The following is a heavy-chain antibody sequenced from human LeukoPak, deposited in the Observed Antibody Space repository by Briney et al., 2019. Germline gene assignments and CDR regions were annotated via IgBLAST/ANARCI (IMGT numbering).Heavy chain of an antibody. V-gene: IGHV3-48*03. CDR3: AKDPKAIYGSGSSFDY. J-gene: IGHJ4*02. CDR1: GFTFSSYE. CDR2: ISSSGSTI. D-gene: IGHD3-10*01. Sequence: QPGGSLTLSCAASGFTFSSYEMNWVRQAPGKGLEWVSYISSSGSTIYYADSVKGRFTISRDNAKNSLYLQMNSLRAEDTALYYCAKDPKAIYGSGSSFDYWGQGTLVTVSS.